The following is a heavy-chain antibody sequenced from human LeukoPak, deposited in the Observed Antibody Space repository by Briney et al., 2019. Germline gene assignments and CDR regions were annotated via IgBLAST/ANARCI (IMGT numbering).Heavy chain of an antibody. V-gene: IGHV3-11*01. CDR2: ISSSGSTI. Sequence: SGGSLRLSCAASGFTFSDYYMSWIRQAPGKGLEWVSYISSSGSTIYYADSVKGRFTISRDNAKNSLYLQMNSLRAEDTDVYYCARGGDDYVWGGYLYYYYGMDVWGQGTTVTVSS. J-gene: IGHJ6*02. CDR1: GFTFSDYY. D-gene: IGHD3-16*02. CDR3: ARGGDDYVWGGYLYYYYGMDV.